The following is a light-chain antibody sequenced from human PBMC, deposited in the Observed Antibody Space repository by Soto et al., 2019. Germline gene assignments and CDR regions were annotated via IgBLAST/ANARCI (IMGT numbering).Light chain of an antibody. CDR3: QQYDSTPHT. Sequence: EIVLTQSPGTLSLSPGERATLSCRASQSVSSSYLAWYQQKPGQAPSLLIYGASSRATGIPDRFSGSGSGTDFTLTISRLEPEDFAVYYCQQYDSTPHTFGQGTKVEIK. CDR1: QSVSSSY. V-gene: IGKV3-20*01. J-gene: IGKJ1*01. CDR2: GAS.